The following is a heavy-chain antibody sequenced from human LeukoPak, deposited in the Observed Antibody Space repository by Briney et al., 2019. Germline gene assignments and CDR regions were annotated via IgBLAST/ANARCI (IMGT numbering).Heavy chain of an antibody. J-gene: IGHJ4*02. CDR3: VSIVATRRGFDY. CDR1: GGSISSYY. V-gene: IGHV4-59*08. CDR2: IYYSGST. D-gene: IGHD5-12*01. Sequence: SETLSLTCTVSGGSISSYYWSWIRQPPGKGLEWIGYIYYSGSTNYNPSLKSRVTISAATSKNQFSLKLTSVTAADTAVYYCVSIVATRRGFDYWGQGTLVTVSS.